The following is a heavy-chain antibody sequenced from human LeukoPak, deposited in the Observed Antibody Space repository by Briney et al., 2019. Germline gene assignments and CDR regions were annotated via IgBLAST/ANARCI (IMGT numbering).Heavy chain of an antibody. CDR1: GDSVCSNSAA. CDR2: TYYRSKWYN. CDR3: ARDRYDYIWGSYRRSGAFDI. J-gene: IGHJ3*02. V-gene: IGHV6-1*01. Sequence: SQTLSLTCAISGDSVCSNSAAWNWIRQSPSRGLEWLGRTYYRSKWYNDYAVSVKSRITINPDTSKNQFSLQLNSVTPEDTAVYYCARDRYDYIWGSYRRSGAFDIWGQGTMVTVSS. D-gene: IGHD3-16*02.